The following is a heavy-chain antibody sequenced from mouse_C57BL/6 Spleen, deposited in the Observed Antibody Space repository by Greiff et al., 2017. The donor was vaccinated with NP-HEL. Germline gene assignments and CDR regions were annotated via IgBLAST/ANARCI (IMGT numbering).Heavy chain of an antibody. D-gene: IGHD2-2*01. J-gene: IGHJ3*01. V-gene: IGHV1-64*01. CDR2: IHPNSGST. Sequence: QVQLQQPGAELVKPGASVKLSCKASGYTFTSYWMHWVKQRPGQGLEWIGMIHPNSGSTNYNEKFKSKATLTVDKSSSTAYMQLSSLTSEDSAVYYCARSRGYDAGFPFAYWGQGTLVTVSA. CDR3: ARSRGYDAGFPFAY. CDR1: GYTFTSYW.